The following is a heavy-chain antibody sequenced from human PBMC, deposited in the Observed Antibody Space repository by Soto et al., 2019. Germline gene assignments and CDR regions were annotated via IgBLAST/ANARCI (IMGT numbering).Heavy chain of an antibody. Sequence: SETLSLTCTVSGGSISSYYWSWIRQPPGKGLEWIGYIYYSGSTNYNPSLKSRVTISVDTSKNQFSLKLSSVTAADTAVYYCASGPWDTAMVFDYCGQGTLVTVSS. CDR3: ASGPWDTAMVFDY. CDR2: IYYSGST. D-gene: IGHD5-18*01. J-gene: IGHJ4*02. CDR1: GGSISSYY. V-gene: IGHV4-59*01.